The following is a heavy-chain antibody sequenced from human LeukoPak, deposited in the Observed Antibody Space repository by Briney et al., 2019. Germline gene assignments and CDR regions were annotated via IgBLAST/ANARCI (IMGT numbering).Heavy chain of an antibody. D-gene: IGHD2-2*03. V-gene: IGHV4-59*01. J-gene: IGHJ4*02. CDR1: GGSISSYY. Sequence: SETLSLICTVSGGSISSYYWSWIRQPPGKGLEWIGYIYYSGSTNYNPSLKSRVTISVDTSKNQFSLKLSSVTAADTAVYYCASGSDPYYFDYWGQGTLVTVSS. CDR3: ASGSDPYYFDY. CDR2: IYYSGST.